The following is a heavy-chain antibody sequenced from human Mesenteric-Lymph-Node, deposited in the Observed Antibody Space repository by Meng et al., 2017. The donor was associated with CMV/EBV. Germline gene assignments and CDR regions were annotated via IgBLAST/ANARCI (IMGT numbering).Heavy chain of an antibody. CDR3: ARTYCSSTRCYTGYYYYGLDV. CDR1: GFIFNDYD. J-gene: IGHJ6*02. D-gene: IGHD2-2*02. Sequence: LSLTCAASGFIFNDYDMHWVRQAPGKGLEWVAFISSDGSNEYHADSVKGRFTISRDNSKNTLSLQVNSLRPEDTAVYHCARTYCSSTRCYTGYYYYGLDVWGQGTTVTV. CDR2: ISSDGSNE. V-gene: IGHV3-30-3*01.